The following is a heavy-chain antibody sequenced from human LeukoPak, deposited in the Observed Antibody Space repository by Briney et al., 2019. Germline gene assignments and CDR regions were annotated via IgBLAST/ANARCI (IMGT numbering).Heavy chain of an antibody. CDR1: GGSMTNLY. CDR3: AKGGSTNFYYGDV. J-gene: IGHJ6*02. V-gene: IGHV4-59*01. Sequence: PSETLSLTCSVSGGSMTNLYWTWIRQPPGKGLEWIGEIYDSGSTRYNTSLESRVTISVDTSKNQFSLKLSSVTAADTAVYYCAKGGSTNFYYGDVWGQGTTVTVSS. D-gene: IGHD2/OR15-2a*01. CDR2: IYDSGST.